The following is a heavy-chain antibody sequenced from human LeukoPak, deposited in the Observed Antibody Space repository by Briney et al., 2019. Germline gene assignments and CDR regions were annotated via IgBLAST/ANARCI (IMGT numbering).Heavy chain of an antibody. Sequence: GASVKVSCKASGYIFIGYNMHWVRQAPGQGLEWMGWINPNSGGTNYAQNFQGRVTMTRDTSISTAYMELSRLRSDDTAVYYCARSQRTLKLLLPADYWGQGTLVTVSS. D-gene: IGHD2-21*01. CDR1: GYIFIGYN. CDR3: ARSQRTLKLLLPADY. J-gene: IGHJ4*02. CDR2: INPNSGGT. V-gene: IGHV1-2*02.